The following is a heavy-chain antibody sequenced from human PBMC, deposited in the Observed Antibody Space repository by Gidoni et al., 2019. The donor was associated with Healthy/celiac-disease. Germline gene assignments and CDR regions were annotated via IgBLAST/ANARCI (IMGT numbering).Heavy chain of an antibody. D-gene: IGHD3-3*01. CDR3: ARGNDFWSGSIDY. CDR1: GGSISSSSYY. CDR2: IYYSGST. Sequence: QLQLQKSGPGLVKPSETLSLTCTVSGGSISSSSYYWGWIRQPPGKGLEWIGSIYYSGSTYYNPSLKSRVTISVDTSKNQFSLKLSSVTAADTAVYYCARGNDFWSGSIDYWGQGTLVTVSS. J-gene: IGHJ4*02. V-gene: IGHV4-39*01.